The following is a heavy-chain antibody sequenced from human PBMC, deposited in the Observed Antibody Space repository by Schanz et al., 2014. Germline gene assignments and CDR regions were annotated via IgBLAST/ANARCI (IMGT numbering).Heavy chain of an antibody. J-gene: IGHJ4*02. CDR1: GFTFSDVW. D-gene: IGHD3-16*01. CDR2: IKSKTDGGTT. V-gene: IGHV3-15*01. Sequence: EVQLVESGGGLVEPGGSLRLYCAASGFTFSDVWMTWVRQAPGKGLQWVGRIKSKTDGGTTQYAAPVTGRFTISRDDSRDTLHLQMSNLKSEDTAVYYCTTGGGITYWGQGTLVTVSS. CDR3: TTGGGITY.